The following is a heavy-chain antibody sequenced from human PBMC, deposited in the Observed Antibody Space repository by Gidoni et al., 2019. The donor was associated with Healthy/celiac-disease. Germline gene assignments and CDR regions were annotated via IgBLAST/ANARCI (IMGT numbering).Heavy chain of an antibody. Sequence: EVQLVESGGGLVQPGRSLRLSCAASGFTFDDYAMHWVRQAPGKGLEWVSGISWNSGIIGYADSVKGRFTISRDNAKNSLYLQMNSLRAEDTALYYCAKDMGGTIFLYGMDVWGQGTTVTVSS. J-gene: IGHJ6*02. V-gene: IGHV3-9*01. CDR3: AKDMGGTIFLYGMDV. D-gene: IGHD3-9*01. CDR2: ISWNSGII. CDR1: GFTFDDYA.